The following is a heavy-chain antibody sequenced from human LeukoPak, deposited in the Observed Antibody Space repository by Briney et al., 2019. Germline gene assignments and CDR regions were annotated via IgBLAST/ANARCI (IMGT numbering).Heavy chain of an antibody. Sequence: LRASVKVSCKASGYTFTSYYMHWVRQAPGQGREWMGIINPSGGSTSYAQKFQGRVTITADESTSTAYMELSSLRSEDTAVYYCARSPLFLAVPLNYYYMDVWGKGTTVTISS. J-gene: IGHJ6*03. V-gene: IGHV1-46*01. CDR3: ARSPLFLAVPLNYYYMDV. CDR2: INPSGGST. D-gene: IGHD2/OR15-2a*01. CDR1: GYTFTSYY.